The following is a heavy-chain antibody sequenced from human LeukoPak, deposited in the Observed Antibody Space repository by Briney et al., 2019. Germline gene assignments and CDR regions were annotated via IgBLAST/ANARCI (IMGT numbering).Heavy chain of an antibody. V-gene: IGHV1-69*04. J-gene: IGHJ4*02. CDR1: GGTFSSYA. Sequence: ASVKVSCKASGGTFSSYAISWVRQAPGQGLEWMGRIIPILGIANYAQKFQGRVTITADKSTSTAYMELSSLRSEDTAVYYCASVRDTYDSSGYYYPYYFDYWGQGTLVTVSS. CDR3: ASVRDTYDSSGYYYPYYFDY. CDR2: IIPILGIA. D-gene: IGHD3-22*01.